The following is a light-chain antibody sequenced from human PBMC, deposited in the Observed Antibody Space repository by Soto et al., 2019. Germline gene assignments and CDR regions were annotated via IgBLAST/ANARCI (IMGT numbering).Light chain of an antibody. CDR3: AAWDDILRGV. CDR1: SSNIGRNY. V-gene: IGLV1-47*02. J-gene: IGLJ3*02. CDR2: SNN. Sequence: QSVLTQPPSASGSPGQKVTISCSGSSSNIGRNYVSWYQHLPGTAPKLLIYSNNQRPSGVPDRFSGSKSGTSASLAISELRSEDDADYFCAAWDDILRGVFGGGTQRTVL.